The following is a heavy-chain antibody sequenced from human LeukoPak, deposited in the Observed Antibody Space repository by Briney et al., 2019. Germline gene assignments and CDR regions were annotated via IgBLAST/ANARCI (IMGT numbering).Heavy chain of an antibody. V-gene: IGHV3-21*04. CDR1: GFTFSSYS. D-gene: IGHD3-22*01. J-gene: IGHJ4*02. CDR3: AKDLRSYYYAFDY. Sequence: TGGSLRLSCAASGFTFSSYSMNWVRQAPGKGLEWVSSISSSSSYIYYADSVKGRFTISRDNAKNSLYLQMNSLRAEDTALYYCAKDLRSYYYAFDYWGQGTLVTVSS. CDR2: ISSSSSYI.